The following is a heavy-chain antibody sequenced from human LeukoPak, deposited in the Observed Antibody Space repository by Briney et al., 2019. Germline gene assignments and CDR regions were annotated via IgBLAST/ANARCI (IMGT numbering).Heavy chain of an antibody. Sequence: PGGSLRLSCAGSGFTFSSYWMTWVRQAPGKGLEWVANIKQDGSEKYYVDSVKGRFTISRDNAKNSLYLQMNSLRAEDTALYYCAKESYHGSGSLYGMDVWGQGTTVTVSS. CDR2: IKQDGSEK. J-gene: IGHJ6*02. V-gene: IGHV3-7*03. CDR1: GFTFSSYW. D-gene: IGHD3-10*01. CDR3: AKESYHGSGSLYGMDV.